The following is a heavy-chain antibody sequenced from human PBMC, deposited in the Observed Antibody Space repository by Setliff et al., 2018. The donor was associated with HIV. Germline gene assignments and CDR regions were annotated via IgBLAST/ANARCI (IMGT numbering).Heavy chain of an antibody. D-gene: IGHD6-13*01. V-gene: IGHV1-2*06. CDR1: GGTLSTYG. CDR2: INPNSGAT. Sequence: ASVKVSCKASGGTLSTYGISWVRQAPGQGLEWMGRINPNSGATNYAQKFQGRVTMTRDTSISTAFMEVSRLTSDDTAIYYCAKDFFRWAAAGPNYFDSWGQGTLVTVSS. CDR3: AKDFFRWAAAGPNYFDS. J-gene: IGHJ4*02.